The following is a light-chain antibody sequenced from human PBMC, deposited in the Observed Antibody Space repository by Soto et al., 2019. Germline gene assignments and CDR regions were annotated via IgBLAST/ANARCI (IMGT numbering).Light chain of an antibody. Sequence: QAVVTQPPSVSGAPGQRVTISCTGSSSNIGAGYDVHWYQQLPGTAPKLLICDNSNRPSGVPDRFSGSKSGSSASLAITGLQAEDEADYYCQSYDSSLSGSVFGGGTKLTVL. CDR2: DNS. V-gene: IGLV1-40*01. CDR1: SSNIGAGYD. CDR3: QSYDSSLSGSV. J-gene: IGLJ2*01.